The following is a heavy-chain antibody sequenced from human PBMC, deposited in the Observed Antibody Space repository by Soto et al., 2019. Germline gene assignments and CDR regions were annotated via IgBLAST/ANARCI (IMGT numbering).Heavy chain of an antibody. Sequence: GSLRLSCAASGFTFSTYWMSWVRQAPGKGLEWVANVKQDGSEKYYVDSVKGRFTMSRDNAKNSVYLQMSSLRVEDTAVYYCARGNYHDSSGPFSDAFDIWGQGTMVTVSS. CDR2: VKQDGSEK. J-gene: IGHJ3*02. V-gene: IGHV3-7*04. CDR1: GFTFSTYW. CDR3: ARGNYHDSSGPFSDAFDI. D-gene: IGHD3-22*01.